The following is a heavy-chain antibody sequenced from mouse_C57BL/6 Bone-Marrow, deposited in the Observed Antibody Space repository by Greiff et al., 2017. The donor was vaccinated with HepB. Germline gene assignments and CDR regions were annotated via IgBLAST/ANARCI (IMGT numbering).Heavy chain of an antibody. V-gene: IGHV5-12*01. J-gene: IGHJ4*01. CDR3: ARPHYYGSSYAMDY. Sequence: EVKLVESGGGLVQPGGSLKLSCAASGFTFSDYYMYWVRQTPEKRLEWVAYISNGGGSTYYPDTVKGRFTISRDNANNTLYLQMSRLKSEDTAMYYCARPHYYGSSYAMDYWSQGAPGTVSA. D-gene: IGHD1-1*01. CDR1: GFTFSDYY. CDR2: ISNGGGST.